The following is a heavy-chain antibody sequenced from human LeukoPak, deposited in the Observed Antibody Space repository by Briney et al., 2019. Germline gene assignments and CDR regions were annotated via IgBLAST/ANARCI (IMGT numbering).Heavy chain of an antibody. D-gene: IGHD5-12*01. V-gene: IGHV3-9*01. Sequence: GGSLRLSCAASGFTFDDYAMHWVRQAPGKGLEWASGISWNSGSIGYADSVKGRFTISRDNAKNSLYLQMNSLRAEDTALYYCAKENRATGSYYWGQGTLVTVSS. CDR1: GFTFDDYA. CDR2: ISWNSGSI. J-gene: IGHJ4*02. CDR3: AKENRATGSYY.